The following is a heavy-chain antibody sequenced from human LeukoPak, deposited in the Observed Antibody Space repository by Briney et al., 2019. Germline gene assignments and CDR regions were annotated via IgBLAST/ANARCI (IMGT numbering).Heavy chain of an antibody. CDR2: IYYSGST. CDR3: ARGYYDSSGYIGTNNNFDC. J-gene: IGHJ4*02. CDR1: GGSISSGDYF. Sequence: PSETLSLTCTVSGGSISSGDYFWTCIRQPPGKGLECIGYIYYSGSTYYNPSLRSRVTISVDTSKNQFSLKLSSVTAADTAVYYCARGYYDSSGYIGTNNNFDCWGQGTLVTVSS. D-gene: IGHD3-22*01. V-gene: IGHV4-30-4*01.